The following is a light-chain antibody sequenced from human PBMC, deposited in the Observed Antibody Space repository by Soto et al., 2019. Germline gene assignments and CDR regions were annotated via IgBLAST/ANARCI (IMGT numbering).Light chain of an antibody. CDR2: WAS. CDR1: QSVLYSSNNKNY. V-gene: IGKV4-1*01. CDR3: QQYYNNWT. J-gene: IGKJ1*01. Sequence: DIVMTQSPDSLAVSLGERATINCKSSQSVLYSSNNKNYLAWYQQKPGQPPKLLIYWASTRESGVPDRFSGSGSGTDFTLTISSLQAEDVAVYCCQQYYNNWTFGQGTKVEIK.